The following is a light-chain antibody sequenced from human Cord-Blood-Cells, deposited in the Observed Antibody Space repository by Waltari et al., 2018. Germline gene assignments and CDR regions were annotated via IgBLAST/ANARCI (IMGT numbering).Light chain of an antibody. V-gene: IGKV1-5*03. CDR2: KAS. CDR3: QQYNSYSYT. CDR1: QRISSW. J-gene: IGKJ2*01. Sequence: DIQMTQSPSTLSASVGDRVTINCRASQRISSWLAWYQQKPGKAPKLLIYKASSLESGVPSRFSGSGSGTEFTLTISSLQPDDFATYYCQQYNSYSYTFGQGTKLEIK.